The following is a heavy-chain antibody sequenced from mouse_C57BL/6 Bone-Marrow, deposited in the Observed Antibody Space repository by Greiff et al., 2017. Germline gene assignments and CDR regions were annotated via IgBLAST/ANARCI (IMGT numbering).Heavy chain of an antibody. J-gene: IGHJ4*01. Sequence: VQLQQSGAELVKPGASVKISCKASGYAFSSYWMNWVKQRPGKGLEWIGQIYPGDGDTNYNGKFKGKATLTADKSSSTAYMQLSSLTSEDSAVYFCAGITTYYYAMDYWGQGTSVTVSS. D-gene: IGHD1-1*01. CDR2: IYPGDGDT. CDR1: GYAFSSYW. CDR3: AGITTYYYAMDY. V-gene: IGHV1-80*01.